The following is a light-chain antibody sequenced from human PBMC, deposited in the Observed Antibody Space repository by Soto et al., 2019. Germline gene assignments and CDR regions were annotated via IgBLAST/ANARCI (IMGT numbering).Light chain of an antibody. Sequence: QSVRAQPPSVSGAPGQRVTISCTGSSSNIGAGYDVHWYQQFPGTAPKLLIYGNSNRPSGVPDRFSGSKSGTSASLAITGLQAEDEADYYCQSYDNSLSGYVFGTGTKVTVL. CDR1: SSNIGAGYD. V-gene: IGLV1-40*01. J-gene: IGLJ1*01. CDR3: QSYDNSLSGYV. CDR2: GNS.